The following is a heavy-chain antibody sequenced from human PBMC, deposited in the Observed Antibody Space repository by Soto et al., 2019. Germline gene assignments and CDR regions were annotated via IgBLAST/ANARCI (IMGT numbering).Heavy chain of an antibody. CDR3: ASLSSFRVDY. Sequence: ASVKVSCQTSGGTFSSYTISWVRQAPGQGLEWMGRIIPILGIANYAQKFQGRVTITADKSTSTAYMELSSLRSEDTAVYYCASLSSFRVDYWGHGTLVTVSS. CDR1: GGTFSSYT. D-gene: IGHD3-10*01. CDR2: IIPILGIA. V-gene: IGHV1-69*02. J-gene: IGHJ4*01.